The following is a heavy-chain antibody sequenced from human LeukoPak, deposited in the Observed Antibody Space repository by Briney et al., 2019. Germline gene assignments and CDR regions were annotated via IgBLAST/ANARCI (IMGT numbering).Heavy chain of an antibody. Sequence: ASVKVSCKASGYTFTGYYMHWVRQAPGQGLEWMGWINPNSGGTNYAQKFQGWVTMTRDTSISTACMELSRLRSDDTAVYYCAREDTAAGYDYWGQGTLVTVSS. J-gene: IGHJ4*02. V-gene: IGHV1-2*04. CDR3: AREDTAAGYDY. CDR1: GYTFTGYY. D-gene: IGHD6-13*01. CDR2: INPNSGGT.